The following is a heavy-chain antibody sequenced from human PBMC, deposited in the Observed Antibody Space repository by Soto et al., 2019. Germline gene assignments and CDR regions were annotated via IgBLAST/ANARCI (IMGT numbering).Heavy chain of an antibody. J-gene: IGHJ2*01. CDR1: GGTFSSYT. CDR3: ARAAARPYWYFDL. V-gene: IGHV1-69*02. Sequence: SVKVSCKASGGTFSSYTISWVRQAPGQGLEWMGRIIPILGIANYAQKFQGRVTITADKSTSTAYMELSSLRSEDTAVYYCARAAARPYWYFDLWGRGTLVTVSS. D-gene: IGHD6-6*01. CDR2: IIPILGIA.